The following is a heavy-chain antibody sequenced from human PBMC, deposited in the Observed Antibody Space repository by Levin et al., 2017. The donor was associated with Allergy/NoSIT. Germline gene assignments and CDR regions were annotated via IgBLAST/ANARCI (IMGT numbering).Heavy chain of an antibody. Sequence: LSLTCAASGFTFSSYGMHWVRQAPGKGLEWVAVISYDGSTKYYADSVKGRFTISRDNSKNTLYLQMNSLTTEDTAVYYCAKKEFGYGDFYSPLDNWGQGTLVTVSS. J-gene: IGHJ4*02. CDR3: AKKEFGYGDFYSPLDN. V-gene: IGHV3-30*18. CDR1: GFTFSSYG. D-gene: IGHD4-17*01. CDR2: ISYDGSTK.